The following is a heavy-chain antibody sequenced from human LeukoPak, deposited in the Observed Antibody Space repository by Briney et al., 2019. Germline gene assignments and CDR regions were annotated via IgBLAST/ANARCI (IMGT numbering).Heavy chain of an antibody. J-gene: IGHJ4*02. CDR2: ISYDGSNK. CDR3: ARANTAMVS. D-gene: IGHD5-18*01. CDR1: GFTFSSYA. V-gene: IGHV3-30-3*01. Sequence: SGGSLRLSCAASGFTFSSYAMHWVRQAPGKGLEWVAVISYDGSNKYYADSVKGRFTISRDNSKNTLYLQMNSLRAEDTAVYYCARANTAMVSWGQGTLVTVSS.